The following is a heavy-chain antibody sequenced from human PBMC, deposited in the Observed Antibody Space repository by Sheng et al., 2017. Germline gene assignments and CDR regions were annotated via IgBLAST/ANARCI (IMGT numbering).Heavy chain of an antibody. CDR1: GGSISSYY. J-gene: IGHJ3*02. CDR2: IYYSGST. V-gene: IGHV4-59*01. CDR3: ARRGSGEKGAFDI. Sequence: QVQLQESGPGLVKPSETLSLTCTVSGGSISSYYWSWIRQPPGKGLEWIGYIYYSGSTNYNPSLKSRVTISVDTSKNQFSLKLSSVTAVDTAVYYCARRGSGEKGAFDIWGQGTMVTVSS. D-gene: IGHD7-27*01.